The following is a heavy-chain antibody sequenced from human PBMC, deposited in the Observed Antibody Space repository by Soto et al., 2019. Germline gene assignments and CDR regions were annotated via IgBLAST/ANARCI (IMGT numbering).Heavy chain of an antibody. V-gene: IGHV1-2*02. Sequence: QVQLVQSGAEVKKPGASVKVSCKASGYTFSGYYIHWVRQAPGQGLEWMGWINPNSGGTNYAQKFQGRVTLTRDTSISTAYLELTSLRSDDTAVYYCARDRLQLWLDAFYLWGQGTLVTVSS. CDR2: INPNSGGT. CDR3: ARDRLQLWLDAFYL. CDR1: GYTFSGYY. D-gene: IGHD3-16*01. J-gene: IGHJ3*01.